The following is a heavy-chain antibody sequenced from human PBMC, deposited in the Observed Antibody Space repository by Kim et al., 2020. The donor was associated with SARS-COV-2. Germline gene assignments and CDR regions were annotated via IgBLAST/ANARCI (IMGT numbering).Heavy chain of an antibody. D-gene: IGHD2-8*01. Sequence: GGSLRLSCAASGFTFSDYGMTWVRQAPGKGLEWVSTINYSGDNIHYADSVKGRFTTSRDNSKNTLYLQMHSLRDEDTAVYYCAIDASVCLYVAGHWGQGALVTVSS. CDR2: INYSGDNI. CDR3: AIDASVCLYVAGH. CDR1: GFTFSDYG. J-gene: IGHJ4*02. V-gene: IGHV3-23*01.